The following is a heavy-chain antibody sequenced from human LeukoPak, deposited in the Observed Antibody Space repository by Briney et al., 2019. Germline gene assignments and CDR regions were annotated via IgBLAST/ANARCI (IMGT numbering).Heavy chain of an antibody. D-gene: IGHD4-17*01. CDR1: GGSLSSSS. V-gene: IGHV4-4*07. CDR2: NYISESP. Sequence: SETLSLTCTVSGGSLSSSSWSWIRRPAGEGLEWIGHNYISESPNYNPSLTSRVSISVDTSKNQFSLKLSSVTAADTAVYYCARVVRTTVSDNWFDPWGQGTLVTVSS. CDR3: ARVVRTTVSDNWFDP. J-gene: IGHJ5*02.